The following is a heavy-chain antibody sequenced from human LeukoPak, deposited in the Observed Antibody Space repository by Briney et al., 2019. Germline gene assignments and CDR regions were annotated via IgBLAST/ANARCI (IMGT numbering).Heavy chain of an antibody. J-gene: IGHJ4*02. CDR2: IYHSGST. CDR3: ARGVVGSGWPRFDY. CDR1: GGSISSSSYY. D-gene: IGHD6-19*01. V-gene: IGHV4-39*07. Sequence: SETLSLTCTVSGGSISSSSYYWGWIRQPPGKGLEWIGSIYHSGSTYYNPSLKSRVTISVDTSKNQFSLKLSSVTAADTAVYYCARGVVGSGWPRFDYWGQGTLVTVSS.